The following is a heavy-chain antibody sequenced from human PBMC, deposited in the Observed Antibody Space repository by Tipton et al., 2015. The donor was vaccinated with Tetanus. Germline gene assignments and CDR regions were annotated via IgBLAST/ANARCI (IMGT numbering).Heavy chain of an antibody. CDR1: GGSFSGYY. D-gene: IGHD3-10*01. CDR3: ASSLWFGELSYYFDY. CDR2: INHSGST. V-gene: IGHV4-34*01. J-gene: IGHJ4*02. Sequence: TLSLTCAVYGGSFSGYYWSWIRQPPGKGLEWIGEINHSGSTNYNPSLKSRVTISVDTSKNKLSLKLSSVTAADTAVYYCASSLWFGELSYYFDYWGQGTLVTVSS.